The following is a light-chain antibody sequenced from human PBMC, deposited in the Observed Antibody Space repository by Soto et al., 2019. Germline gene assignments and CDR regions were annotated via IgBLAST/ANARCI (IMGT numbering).Light chain of an antibody. CDR3: LPHNSYPYT. CDR1: QDISRF. V-gene: IGKV1-17*03. J-gene: IGKJ2*01. CDR2: DTS. Sequence: DVQMTQSPSAMSASVGDRVTITCRASQDISRFVAWCQQNPGKAPERLIYDTSTLQVGVPSRFRGGGSGTESTLAISGLQPEDFATYYCLPHNSYPYTFGQGNKLESK.